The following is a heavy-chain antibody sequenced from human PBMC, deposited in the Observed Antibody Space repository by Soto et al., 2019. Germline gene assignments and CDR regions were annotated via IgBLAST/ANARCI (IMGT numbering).Heavy chain of an antibody. CDR2: INAGNGNT. D-gene: IGHD2-8*01. J-gene: IGHJ6*03. V-gene: IGHV1-3*01. CDR1: GYTFTSYA. CDR3: AKGRSRKVLKCYYYYYMDV. Sequence: GASVKVSCKASGYTFTSYAMHWVRQAPGQRLEWMGWINAGNGNTKYSQKFQGRVTITRDTSASTAYMELSSLRSEDTAVYYCAKGRSRKVLKCYYYYYMDVWGKGTTVTVSS.